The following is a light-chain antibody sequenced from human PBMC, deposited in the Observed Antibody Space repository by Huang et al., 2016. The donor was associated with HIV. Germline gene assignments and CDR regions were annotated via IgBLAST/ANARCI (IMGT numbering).Light chain of an antibody. CDR1: QGISNS. Sequence: DIQMTQSPSSLSASVGGRVTITCRASQGISNSLAWYQQKPGKAPKLLLYAASRLESGVPSRFSGSGSGTDYTLTISSLQPEDFATYYCQQYYSTRPLTFGGGTKVEIK. CDR3: QQYYSTRPLT. CDR2: AAS. J-gene: IGKJ4*01. V-gene: IGKV1-NL1*01.